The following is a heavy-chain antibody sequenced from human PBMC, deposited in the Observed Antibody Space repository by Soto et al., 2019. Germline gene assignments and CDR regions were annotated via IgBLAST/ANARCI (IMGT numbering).Heavy chain of an antibody. CDR1: GGTFSSYA. V-gene: IGHV1-69*01. CDR3: ARSLDYYYDSSGYYYYYYGMDV. D-gene: IGHD3-22*01. Sequence: QVQLVQSGAEVKKPGSSVKVSCKASGGTFSSYAISWVRQAPGQGLEWMGGIIPIFGTANYAQKFQGRVTITADESTSTAYMELSSLRSEDTAVYYCARSLDYYYDSSGYYYYYYGMDVWGQGTTVTGSS. CDR2: IIPIFGTA. J-gene: IGHJ6*02.